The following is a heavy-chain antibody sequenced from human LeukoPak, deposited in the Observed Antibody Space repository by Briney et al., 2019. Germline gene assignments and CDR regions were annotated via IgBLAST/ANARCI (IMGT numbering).Heavy chain of an antibody. J-gene: IGHJ3*02. V-gene: IGHV3-33*01. CDR2: IWYDGSNK. Sequence: GGSLRLSCAASGFTFSSYGMHWVRQAPGKGLEWVAVIWYDGSNKYYADSVKGRFIISRDNSKNTLYLQMNSLRAEDTAVYYCARVSSGYDAFDNWGQGTMVTVSS. CDR1: GFTFSSYG. D-gene: IGHD3-22*01. CDR3: ARVSSGYDAFDN.